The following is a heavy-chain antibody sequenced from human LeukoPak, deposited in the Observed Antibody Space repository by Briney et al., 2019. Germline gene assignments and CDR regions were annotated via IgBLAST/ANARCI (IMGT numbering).Heavy chain of an antibody. CDR1: GFTFSGFW. D-gene: IGHD3-16*02. CDR3: ARHIVVRQNFDY. CDR2: IKDDGSDK. Sequence: TGGSLRLSCGASGFTFSGFWMSWFRQAPGKGLEWVASIKDDGSDKYYVDSVEGRFTSSRDNAKNSLYLQMDSLRAEDTGVYYCARHIVVRQNFDYWGQGTLVTVSS. J-gene: IGHJ4*02. V-gene: IGHV3-7*01.